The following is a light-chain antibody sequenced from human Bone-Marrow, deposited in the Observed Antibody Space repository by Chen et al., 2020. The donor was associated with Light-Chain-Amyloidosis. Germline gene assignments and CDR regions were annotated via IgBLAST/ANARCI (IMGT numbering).Light chain of an antibody. J-gene: IGLJ3*02. CDR3: HVWDRSSDRPV. CDR1: NIGSTS. Sequence: SYVLTQPSSVSVAPGQTATIACGGNNIGSTSVHWYQKTPGQAPLLVVYDDSDRPSGIPERLSGSNSGNTATLTISRVEAGDEADYYCHVWDRSSDRPVFGGGTKLTVL. CDR2: DDS. V-gene: IGLV3-21*02.